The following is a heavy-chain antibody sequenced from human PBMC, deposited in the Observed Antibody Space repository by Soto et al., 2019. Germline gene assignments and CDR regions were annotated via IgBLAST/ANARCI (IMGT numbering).Heavy chain of an antibody. J-gene: IGHJ3*02. V-gene: IGHV1-2*02. Sequence: QLHLVQSGAVVKKPGASVTVSCSASGYPVTAYYMHWVRQAPGRGLEWMGGINPATGAAKYTQTFQGRVTMTRETSTGTVFMELSGLTSEETAVFYCARGGGVGVAGSAAFDMWGQGTVVTVSS. CDR1: GYPVTAYY. CDR3: ARGGGVGVAGSAAFDM. CDR2: INPATGAA. D-gene: IGHD3-3*01.